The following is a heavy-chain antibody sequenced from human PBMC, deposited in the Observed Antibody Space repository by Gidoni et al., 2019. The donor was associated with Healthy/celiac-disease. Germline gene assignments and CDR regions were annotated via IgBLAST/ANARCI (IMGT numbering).Heavy chain of an antibody. V-gene: IGHV4-34*01. D-gene: IGHD3-16*02. CDR1: GGSFSGYY. J-gene: IGHJ5*02. Sequence: QVQLPQWGAGLLKPSETLSLTCAVSGGSFSGYYWSWIRQPPGKGLEWIGEINHSGSTNYNPSLKSRVTISVDTSKNQFSLKLSSVTAADTAVYYCARGYDYVWGSYRYTGTGVWFDPWGQGTLVTVSS. CDR2: INHSGST. CDR3: ARGYDYVWGSYRYTGTGVWFDP.